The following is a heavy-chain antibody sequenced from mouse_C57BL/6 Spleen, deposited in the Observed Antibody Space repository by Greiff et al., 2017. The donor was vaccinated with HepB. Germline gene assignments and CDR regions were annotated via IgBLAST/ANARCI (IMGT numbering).Heavy chain of an antibody. V-gene: IGHV1-66*01. CDR3: ALDGYSAWFAY. CDR1: GYSFTSYY. Sequence: VQLQESGPELVKPGASVKISCKASGYSFTSYYIHWVKQRPGQGLEWIGWIYPGSGNTKYNEKFKGKATLTADTSSSTAYMQLSSLTSEDSAVYYCALDGYSAWFAYWGQGTLVTVSA. J-gene: IGHJ3*01. CDR2: IYPGSGNT. D-gene: IGHD2-3*01.